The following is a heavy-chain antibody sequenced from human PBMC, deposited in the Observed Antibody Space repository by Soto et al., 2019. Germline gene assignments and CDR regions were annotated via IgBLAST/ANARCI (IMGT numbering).Heavy chain of an antibody. CDR1: GYAFSSYS. D-gene: IGHD3-22*01. CDR3: ARGLYYYDSSGYWGY. Sequence: EVQLVESGGGWVQPGGTLRLSCAASGYAFSSYSMNWVRQAPGKGLEWVSYISSSSSTIYYADSVKGRFTISRDNAKNSLYLPMNSLRDEDTAVYYCARGLYYYDSSGYWGYWGQGTLVTVSS. V-gene: IGHV3-48*02. J-gene: IGHJ4*02. CDR2: ISSSSSTI.